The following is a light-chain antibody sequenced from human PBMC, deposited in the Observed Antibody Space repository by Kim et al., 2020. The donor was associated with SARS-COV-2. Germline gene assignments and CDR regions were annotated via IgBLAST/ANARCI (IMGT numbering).Light chain of an antibody. CDR2: QDN. Sequence: SVSPGQTASITCSANELGDKHASWYQQKPGQSPVVVIYQDNKRPSGIPERFSGSNSGNTATLTISGTQAMDEADYYCQAWDSSTGVFGGGTQLTVL. CDR3: QAWDSSTGV. J-gene: IGLJ3*02. CDR1: ELGDKH. V-gene: IGLV3-1*01.